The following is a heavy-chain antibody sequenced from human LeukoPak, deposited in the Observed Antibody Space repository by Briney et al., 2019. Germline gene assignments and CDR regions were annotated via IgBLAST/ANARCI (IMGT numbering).Heavy chain of an antibody. Sequence: ASVKVSCKASGYTFTSYGISWVRQATGQGLEWMGWISAYNGNTNYAQKLQGRVTMTTDTSTSTAYMELRSLRSDDTAVYYCARGPQNTYYYDSSGYYSLDYWGQGTLVTVSS. CDR2: ISAYNGNT. CDR1: GYTFTSYG. D-gene: IGHD3-22*01. CDR3: ARGPQNTYYYDSSGYYSLDY. J-gene: IGHJ4*02. V-gene: IGHV1-18*01.